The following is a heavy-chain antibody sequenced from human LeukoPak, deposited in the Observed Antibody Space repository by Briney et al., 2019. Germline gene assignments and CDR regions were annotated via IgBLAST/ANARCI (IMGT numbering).Heavy chain of an antibody. CDR2: IYYTGST. CDR3: ARADWFSTTWHFDY. D-gene: IGHD3/OR15-3a*01. Sequence: KPSETLSLTCTVSGDSISLYYWSWIRQPPGKGPEWIGYIYYTGSTKSNPSLKSRVTISVDTSKKQFSLNLSSVTAADTAVYYCARADWFSTTWHFDYWGQGILVTVSS. V-gene: IGHV4-59*01. J-gene: IGHJ4*02. CDR1: GDSISLYY.